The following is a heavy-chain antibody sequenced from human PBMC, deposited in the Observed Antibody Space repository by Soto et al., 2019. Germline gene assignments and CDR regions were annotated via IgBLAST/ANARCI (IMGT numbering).Heavy chain of an antibody. CDR2: IDWEDDK. J-gene: IGHJ5*02. Sequence: SGPTLVNPTQTLKLTCTFSGFSLNTRGMCVSWIRQPPGEALEWLALIDWEDDKYYSTSLKTRLTISKDTSKNKVVLTMTDMDPVDTATYYCARIRNSGYFYDTWGQETLFTASS. D-gene: IGHD3-22*01. CDR3: ARIRNSGYFYDT. CDR1: GFSLNTRGMC. V-gene: IGHV2-70*13.